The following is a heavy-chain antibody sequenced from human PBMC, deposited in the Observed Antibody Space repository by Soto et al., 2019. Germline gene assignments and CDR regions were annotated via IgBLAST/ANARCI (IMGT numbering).Heavy chain of an antibody. J-gene: IGHJ6*02. Sequence: EVQLLESGGGLVQPGGSLRLSCAASGFTCSSYAMNWVRQAPGKGLEWVSDISSSGGSGGSTHYADSVKGRFTISRDNSKNTLYRQMNSLRAEDTAVYYCAKDWRMDVWGQGTTVTVSS. V-gene: IGHV3-23*01. CDR2: ISSSGGSGGST. CDR3: AKDWRMDV. CDR1: GFTCSSYA.